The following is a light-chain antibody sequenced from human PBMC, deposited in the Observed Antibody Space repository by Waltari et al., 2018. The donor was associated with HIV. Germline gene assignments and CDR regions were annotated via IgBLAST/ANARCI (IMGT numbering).Light chain of an antibody. V-gene: IGLV1-40*01. CDR1: NSNIGAGYD. J-gene: IGLJ2*01. Sequence: SVLTQPPSVSGAPGQRVTISCTGSNSNIGAGYDVHWYHQLPGTAPKLLIYGNINRPPGVPDRFSGSKSGTSASLAITGLQAEDEADYYCQSYDSSLSGVVFGGGTKLTVL. CDR2: GNI. CDR3: QSYDSSLSGVV.